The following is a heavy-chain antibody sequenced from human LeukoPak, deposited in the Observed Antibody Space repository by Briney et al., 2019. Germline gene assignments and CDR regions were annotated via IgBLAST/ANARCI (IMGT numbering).Heavy chain of an antibody. Sequence: GSLRLSCATSGFFFNSYWMTWVRQAPGKGLEWVANIKYDDSEKYLVESVKGRFTISRDNAQNSLFLLMDSLRVEDTAVYYCVRGRDGSYWGRGTQVTVSS. J-gene: IGHJ4*02. CDR3: VRGRDGSY. CDR1: GFFFNSYW. D-gene: IGHD5-24*01. CDR2: IKYDDSEK. V-gene: IGHV3-7*01.